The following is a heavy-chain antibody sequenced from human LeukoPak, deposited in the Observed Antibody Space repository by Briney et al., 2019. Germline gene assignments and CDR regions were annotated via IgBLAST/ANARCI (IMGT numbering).Heavy chain of an antibody. D-gene: IGHD6-6*01. CDR3: ARDLFYSSSSSYFDY. CDR2: LKSKTEGETT. V-gene: IGHV3-15*01. CDR1: GFTFSNAW. Sequence: GGSLRLSCAASGFTFSNAWMSWVRQAPGKGLEWVGRLKSKTEGETTDYTAPVKGRFTISRDNSKNTLYLQMNSLRAEDTAVYYCARDLFYSSSSSYFDYWGQGTLVTVSS. J-gene: IGHJ4*02.